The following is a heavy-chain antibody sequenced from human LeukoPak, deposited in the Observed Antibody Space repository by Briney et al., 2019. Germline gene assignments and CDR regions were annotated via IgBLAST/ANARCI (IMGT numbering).Heavy chain of an antibody. Sequence: GSLRLSCTASGFTFGDYAMSWVRQPPGKGLEWIGEINHSGSTEYNPSLKSRVTISVDTSKNQFSLKLSSVTAADTAVYYCARGAAARPRWFDPWGQGTLVTVSS. CDR1: GFTFGDYA. V-gene: IGHV4-34*01. CDR2: INHSGST. D-gene: IGHD6-6*01. J-gene: IGHJ5*02. CDR3: ARGAAARPRWFDP.